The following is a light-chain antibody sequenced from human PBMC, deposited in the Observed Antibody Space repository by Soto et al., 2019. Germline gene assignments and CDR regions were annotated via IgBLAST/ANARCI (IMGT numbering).Light chain of an antibody. J-gene: IGKJ4*01. Sequence: EIDLTHSPNSLSFSAGYTSTFSCRSTQTIGSTYLAWYQQKPGQAPRLLIFGTSRRATGIPDRFSGSGSGTDFTLSISRLEPEDFAVYYCQQYASSPLLTFGGGTKVDIK. CDR3: QQYASSPLLT. V-gene: IGKV3-20*01. CDR1: QTIGSTY. CDR2: GTS.